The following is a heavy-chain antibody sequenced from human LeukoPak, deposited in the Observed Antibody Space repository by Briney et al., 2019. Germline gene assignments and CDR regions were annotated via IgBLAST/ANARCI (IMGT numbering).Heavy chain of an antibody. Sequence: PGGSLRLSCAASGFTFTSYSINWVRQAPGKGLEWVSYISSSTYTIYYADSVKGRFTISRDNAKNSLYLQMNSLRAEDTAVYYCARIHNLGILAHFDYWGQGTLVTVSS. J-gene: IGHJ4*02. CDR3: ARIHNLGILAHFDY. CDR2: ISSSTYTI. D-gene: IGHD1-1*01. V-gene: IGHV3-48*04. CDR1: GFTFTSYS.